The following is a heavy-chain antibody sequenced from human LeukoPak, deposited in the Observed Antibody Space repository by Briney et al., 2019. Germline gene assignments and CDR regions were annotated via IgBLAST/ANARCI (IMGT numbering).Heavy chain of an antibody. Sequence: ASVRVSCKVSGYTLTGLSIHWVRQAPGQGLEWMGWINPTRGGTNYAQKFQGRVTMTRDTSISTAYMELSRLRSDDTAVYYCARDRIRSGRGWFDPWGQGTLVTVSS. CDR3: ARDRIRSGRGWFDP. J-gene: IGHJ5*02. CDR2: INPTRGGT. V-gene: IGHV1-2*02. D-gene: IGHD2-15*01. CDR1: GYTLTGLS.